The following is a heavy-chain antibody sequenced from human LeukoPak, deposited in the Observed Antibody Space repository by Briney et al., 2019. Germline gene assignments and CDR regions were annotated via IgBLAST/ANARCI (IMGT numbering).Heavy chain of an antibody. CDR2: IDTYGTGT. V-gene: IGHV3-74*01. CDR3: AREGGISIFGVVIN. J-gene: IGHJ4*02. D-gene: IGHD3-3*01. Sequence: GGSLRLSCAASGFTFSRYWMHWVRQDPGKGLLWVSRIDTYGTGTTYADSVKGRFTISRDNSKNTLYLQINSLRAEDTAMYYCAREGGISIFGVVINWGQGTLVTVSS. CDR1: GFTFSRYW.